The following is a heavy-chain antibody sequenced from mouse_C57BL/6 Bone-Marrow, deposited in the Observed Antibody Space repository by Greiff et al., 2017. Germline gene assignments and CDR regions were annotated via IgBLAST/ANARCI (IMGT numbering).Heavy chain of an antibody. J-gene: IGHJ2*01. D-gene: IGHD1-1*01. V-gene: IGHV5-9*01. CDR3: ARQITTVVAADYFDY. CDR2: ISGGGGNT. Sequence: EVMLAESGGGLVKPGGSLKLSCAASGFTFSSYTMSWVRQTPEKRLEWVATISGGGGNTYYPDSVKGRFTISRDNAKNTLYLQMSSLRSEDTALYYCARQITTVVAADYFDYWGQGTTLTVSS. CDR1: GFTFSSYT.